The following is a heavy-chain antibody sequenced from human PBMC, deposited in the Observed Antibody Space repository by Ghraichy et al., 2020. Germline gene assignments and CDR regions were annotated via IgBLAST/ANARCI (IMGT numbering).Heavy chain of an antibody. Sequence: GGSLRLSCAASGFTFSSYSMNWVRQAPGKGLEWVSSISSSSSYIYYADSVKGRFTISRDNAKNSLYLQMNSLRAEDTAVYYCARVSKGVLTGYYPFDYWGQGTLVTVSS. CDR2: ISSSSSYI. CDR3: ARVSKGVLTGYYPFDY. CDR1: GFTFSSYS. J-gene: IGHJ4*02. D-gene: IGHD3-9*01. V-gene: IGHV3-21*01.